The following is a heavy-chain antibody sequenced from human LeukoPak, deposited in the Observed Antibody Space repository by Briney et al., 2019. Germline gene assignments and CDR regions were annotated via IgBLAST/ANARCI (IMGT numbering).Heavy chain of an antibody. CDR1: GFTFNDAW. V-gene: IGHV3-15*07. CDR3: VTDLVIKGYFDY. Sequence: GGSLRLSCAASGFTFNDAWMNWVRQAPGKGLEWVGRIRRKTDGETTDHAAPVKGRFTISRDDSKNTLYLQMNSLKTEDTAVYYCVTDLVIKGYFDYWGQGALVTVSS. D-gene: IGHD2-21*01. J-gene: IGHJ4*02. CDR2: IRRKTDGETT.